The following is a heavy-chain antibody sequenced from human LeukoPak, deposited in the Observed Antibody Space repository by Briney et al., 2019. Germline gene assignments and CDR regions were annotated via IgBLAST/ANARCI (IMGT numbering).Heavy chain of an antibody. D-gene: IGHD1-26*01. Sequence: PGGSLRLSCAASGLTFSNHWMNWVRQAPGKGLEWVANIKQDGSEKYYVDSVKGRFTISRDNANDSLYLQMNSLRVEDTAVYYCASGAGAIDVCGQGTTVTVSS. J-gene: IGHJ6*02. V-gene: IGHV3-7*05. CDR3: ASGAGAIDV. CDR1: GLTFSNHW. CDR2: IKQDGSEK.